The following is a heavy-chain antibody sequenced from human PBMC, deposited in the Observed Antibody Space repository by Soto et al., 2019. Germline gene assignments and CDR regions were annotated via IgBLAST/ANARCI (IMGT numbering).Heavy chain of an antibody. J-gene: IGHJ4*02. CDR1: GFTFSSYT. V-gene: IGHV3-21*01. CDR2: ISTGSAHI. Sequence: EVNLVESGGGLVKPGESLRLSCAASGFTFSSYTMNWFRQSPGKGLEWLSSISTGSAHIHYGESVMGRFTTSRDNAKNSVFLELNGLKAEDTAVYYCARDRISAVLGDYYFDAWGQGTLVTVSS. CDR3: ARDRISAVLGDYYFDA. D-gene: IGHD6-6*01.